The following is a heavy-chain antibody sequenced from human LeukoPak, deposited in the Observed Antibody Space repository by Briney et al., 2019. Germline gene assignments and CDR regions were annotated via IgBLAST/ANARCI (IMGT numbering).Heavy chain of an antibody. CDR2: INPDGSTT. D-gene: IGHD3-22*01. Sequence: SGESLRLSCAASGFTFSRYWIHWVRQVPGKGLEWVSRINPDGSTTTYADSVEGRLIISRDNAENTAYLQVNSLRAEDTAVYYCARVLSGSWDWFDPWGQGTLVTVSS. CDR3: ARVLSGSWDWFDP. CDR1: GFTFSRYW. J-gene: IGHJ5*02. V-gene: IGHV3-74*03.